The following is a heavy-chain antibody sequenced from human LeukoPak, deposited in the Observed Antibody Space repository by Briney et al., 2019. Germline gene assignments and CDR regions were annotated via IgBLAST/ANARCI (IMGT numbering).Heavy chain of an antibody. CDR1: GYTFTGYY. CDR3: ARGGPRGYSGYDGVFDY. CDR2: INPNSGGT. Sequence: GASVKVSCKASGYTFTGYYMHWVRQAPGQGLEWMGWINPNSGGTNYAQKFQGRVTMTRDTSISTAYMELSSLRSEDTAVYYCARGGPRGYSGYDGVFDYWGQGTLVTVSS. V-gene: IGHV1-2*02. D-gene: IGHD5-12*01. J-gene: IGHJ4*02.